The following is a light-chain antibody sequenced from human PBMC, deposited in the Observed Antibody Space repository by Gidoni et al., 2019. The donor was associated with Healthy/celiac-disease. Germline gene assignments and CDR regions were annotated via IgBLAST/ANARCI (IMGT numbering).Light chain of an antibody. Sequence: SYVLTQPPSSSVAPGKTARITRGGNNIGSKSVHWYQQKPGQAPVLVIYDESDRPAGIPGGFSGSNSGNTATLTISRVEAGDEADYYCQVWESSSDLVFGGGTKLTVL. CDR2: DES. CDR3: QVWESSSDLV. CDR1: NIGSKS. V-gene: IGLV3-21*01. J-gene: IGLJ2*01.